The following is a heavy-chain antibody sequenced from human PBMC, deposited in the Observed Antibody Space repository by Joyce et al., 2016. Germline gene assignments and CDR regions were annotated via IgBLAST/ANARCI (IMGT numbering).Heavy chain of an antibody. J-gene: IGHJ6*02. CDR3: LRDFFGGGRALDLSLYSGMDV. Sequence: QVQLQESGPGLVKPSETLSLTCTVSGVSISSHFWSWIRQPAGKGLQWIGRIYPSGSTYHNPSLKSRLTMSVDTPENQFSLTLSSVTAADTAVYYCLRDFFGGGRALDLSLYSGMDVWGQGTTVIVSS. D-gene: IGHD3-16*01. CDR1: GVSISSHF. V-gene: IGHV4-4*07. CDR2: IYPSGST.